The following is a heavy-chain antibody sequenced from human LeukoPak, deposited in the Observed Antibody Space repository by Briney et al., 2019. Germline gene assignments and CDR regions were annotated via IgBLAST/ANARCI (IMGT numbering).Heavy chain of an antibody. CDR2: INPSGGST. CDR1: GYTFTSYY. J-gene: IGHJ6*03. CDR3: ARSAQGILYYYYYMDV. Sequence: ASVKVSCKASGYTFTSYYIHWVRQAPGQGLEWMGLINPSGGSTNYAQKFQGRATMTTDTSTSTAYMELRSLRSDDTAVYYCARSAQGILYYYYYMDVWGKGTTVTISS. V-gene: IGHV1-46*01.